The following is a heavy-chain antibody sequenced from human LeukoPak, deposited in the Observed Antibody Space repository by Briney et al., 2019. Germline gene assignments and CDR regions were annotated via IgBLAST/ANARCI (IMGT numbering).Heavy chain of an antibody. J-gene: IGHJ6*03. D-gene: IGHD3-10*01. CDR2: IIPIFGTA. V-gene: IGHV1-69*13. Sequence: RASVKVSCKASGGTFSSYAISWVRQAPGQGLEWMGGIIPIFGTANYAQKFQGRVTITADESTSTAYMELSSLRSEDTAVYYCAVYYYGSGSYSMKSDYYYYYMDVWGKGTTVTISS. CDR3: AVYYYGSGSYSMKSDYYYYYMDV. CDR1: GGTFSSYA.